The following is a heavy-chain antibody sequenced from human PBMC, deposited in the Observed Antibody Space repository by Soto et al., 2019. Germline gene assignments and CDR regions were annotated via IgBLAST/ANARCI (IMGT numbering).Heavy chain of an antibody. J-gene: IGHJ4*02. Sequence: SETLSLTCTVSGGPLSSYYWSWIRQPPGKGLEWVGYMYNSGSANYNPSLKSRVTISVDMSQNQFSLKLTSVTAADTAVYYCARHGAIYSNSWYDFDYWGQGTLVTVS. V-gene: IGHV4-59*08. CDR2: MYNSGSA. D-gene: IGHD5-18*01. CDR3: ARHGAIYSNSWYDFDY. CDR1: GGPLSSYY.